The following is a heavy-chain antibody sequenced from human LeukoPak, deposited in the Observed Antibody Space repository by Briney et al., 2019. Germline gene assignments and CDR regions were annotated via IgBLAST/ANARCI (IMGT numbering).Heavy chain of an antibody. D-gene: IGHD6-25*01. Sequence: SETLSLTCTVSGGSISSGGYYWSWIRQPPGKGLEWIGYIYHSGSTYYNPSLKSRVTISSDTSKNQFSLKLSSVTAADTAVYYCASFNPDSSGWARTPAGMDVWGQGTTVTVSS. CDR3: ASFNPDSSGWARTPAGMDV. V-gene: IGHV4-30-2*05. CDR2: IYHSGST. J-gene: IGHJ6*02. CDR1: GGSISSGGYY.